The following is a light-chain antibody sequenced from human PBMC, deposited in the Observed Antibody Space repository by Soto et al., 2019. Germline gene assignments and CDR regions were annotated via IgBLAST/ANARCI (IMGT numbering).Light chain of an antibody. CDR3: SSYAGSNIVV. CDR1: SSDVGGYNY. J-gene: IGLJ2*01. V-gene: IGLV2-8*01. Sequence: QSALTHPPSASGSPGQSVTISCTGTSSDVGGYNYVSWYQQQPGKAPKLILYEVSKRPSGVPDRFSGAKTGNTSSLTVSGLQAEDEADYYCSSYAGSNIVVFGGGTKLTV. CDR2: EVS.